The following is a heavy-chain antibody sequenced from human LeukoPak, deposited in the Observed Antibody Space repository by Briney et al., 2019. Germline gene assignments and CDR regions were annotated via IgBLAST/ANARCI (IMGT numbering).Heavy chain of an antibody. CDR2: ISARSTTI. CDR3: ARVISLDYYYMDV. Sequence: GGSLRLSCAASGFTFSSYSMNWVRQAPGKGLEWVSYISARSTTIYYADSVKGRFTISRDNAKNSLYLQMSSLRAEDTAVYYCARVISLDYYYMDVWGKGTTVTVSS. CDR1: GFTFSSYS. V-gene: IGHV3-48*01. J-gene: IGHJ6*03.